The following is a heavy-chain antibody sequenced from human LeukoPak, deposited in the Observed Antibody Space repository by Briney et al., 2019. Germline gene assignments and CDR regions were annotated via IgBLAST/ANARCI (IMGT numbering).Heavy chain of an antibody. CDR2: INHSGST. CDR1: GGSFSGYY. V-gene: IGHV4-34*01. D-gene: IGHD4-17*01. J-gene: IGHJ4*02. Sequence: SETLSLTCAVYGGSFSGYYWSWIRQPPGKGLEWIGEINHSGSTNYNPSLKSRVTISVDTSKNQFSLKLSSVTAADTAVYYCARRSTVTCFGYWGQGTLATVSS. CDR3: ARRSTVTCFGY.